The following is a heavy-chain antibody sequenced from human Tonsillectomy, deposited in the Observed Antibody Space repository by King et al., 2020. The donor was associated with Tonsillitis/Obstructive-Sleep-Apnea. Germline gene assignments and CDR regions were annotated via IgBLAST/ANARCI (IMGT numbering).Heavy chain of an antibody. CDR2: IYYSGST. CDR3: AGGMDTYYDILTGYYSDYYFDY. D-gene: IGHD3-9*01. Sequence: QLQESGPGLVKPSETLSLTCTVSGGSVSSGSYYWSWIRQPPGKGLEWIGCIYYSGSTNYNPSLKSRVTLSVDTAKNQVSLKLSSVTAADTAVHYRAGGMDTYYDILTGYYSDYYFDYWGQGTLVTVSS. V-gene: IGHV4-61*01. CDR1: GGSVSSGSYY. J-gene: IGHJ4*02.